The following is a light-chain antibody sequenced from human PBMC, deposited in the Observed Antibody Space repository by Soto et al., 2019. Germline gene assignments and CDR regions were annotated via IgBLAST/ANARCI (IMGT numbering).Light chain of an antibody. V-gene: IGLV1-44*01. CDR3: AAWDESPNVPV. J-gene: IGLJ3*02. CDR2: SNN. CDR1: NSNIGRNT. Sequence: QSVLPQPPSASGTPGQRVTISCSGSNSNIGRNTVNWYQQLPGAAPNLLIYSNNQRPSGVTDRFSGSKSGTSASLAISGLQSEDEADYYCAAWDESPNVPVFGGGTKLTVL.